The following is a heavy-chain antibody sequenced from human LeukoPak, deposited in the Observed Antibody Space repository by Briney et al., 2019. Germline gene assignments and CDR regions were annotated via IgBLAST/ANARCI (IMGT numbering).Heavy chain of an antibody. CDR1: GFTFSSYW. CDR3: AKVGVLAGSKYFDY. J-gene: IGHJ4*02. Sequence: GGSLRLSCAASGFTFSSYWMTWVRQAPGKGLEWVANIKQDGSEKNYVDSVKGRFTISRDNAKNSLYLQMNSLRAEDTAVYYCAKVGVLAGSKYFDYWGQGTLVTVSS. V-gene: IGHV3-7*01. CDR2: IKQDGSEK. D-gene: IGHD3-10*01.